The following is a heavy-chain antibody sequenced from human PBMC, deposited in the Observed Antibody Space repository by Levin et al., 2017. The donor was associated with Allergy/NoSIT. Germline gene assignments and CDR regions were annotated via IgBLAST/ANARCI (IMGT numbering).Heavy chain of an antibody. J-gene: IGHJ6*02. CDR3: AGDRVILGDTNYYYGMDV. D-gene: IGHD1-26*01. CDR2: MYYSGNT. V-gene: IGHV4-59*01. CDR1: GGSISSYY. Sequence: KPSETLSLTCTVSGGSISSYYWSWIRQPPGKGLEWIGCMYYSGNTKYNPSLKSRVTISLDTSKNQFSLKLSSVTAADTAVYYCAGDRVILGDTNYYYGMDVWGQGTTVTVSS.